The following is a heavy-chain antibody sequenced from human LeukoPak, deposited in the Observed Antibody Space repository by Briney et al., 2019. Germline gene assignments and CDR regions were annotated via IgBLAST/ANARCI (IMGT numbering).Heavy chain of an antibody. Sequence: SETLSLTCTVSGGSISSSSYYWGWIRQPPGKGLEWIGSIYTSGSTNYNPSLKSRVTMSVDTSKNQFSLKLSSVTAADTAVYYCARDGGGSWFDPWGQGTLVTVSS. CDR1: GGSISSSSYY. V-gene: IGHV4-39*07. D-gene: IGHD3-16*01. CDR3: ARDGGGSWFDP. CDR2: IYTSGST. J-gene: IGHJ5*02.